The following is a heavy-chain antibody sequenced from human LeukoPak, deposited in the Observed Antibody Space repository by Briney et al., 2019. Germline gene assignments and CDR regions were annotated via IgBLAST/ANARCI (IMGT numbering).Heavy chain of an antibody. D-gene: IGHD1-1*01. CDR2: INPSGGST. CDR1: GYTFTSYY. V-gene: IGHV1-46*01. Sequence: GASVKVSCKASGYTFTSYYMHWVRQAPGQGLEWMGIINPSGGSTSYAQKFQGRVTMTRDMSTSTVYMELSSLRSEDTAVYYCARDQDFARSERYAFDIWGQGTMVTVSS. J-gene: IGHJ3*02. CDR3: ARDQDFARSERYAFDI.